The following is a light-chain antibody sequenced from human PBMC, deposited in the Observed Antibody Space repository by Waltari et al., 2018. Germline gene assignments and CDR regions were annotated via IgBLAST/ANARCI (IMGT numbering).Light chain of an antibody. CDR1: PSITTS. J-gene: IGKJ1*01. V-gene: IGKV1-5*03. Sequence: DIQMTQSPSTLSASVGDTVIISCRASPSITTSLAWYQQKPGKAPDVLIYGASNLESGVPSRFSGSGSGTEFTLTISSLQPDDFATYYCQQYMSYKTFGQGTRVEIK. CDR2: GAS. CDR3: QQYMSYKT.